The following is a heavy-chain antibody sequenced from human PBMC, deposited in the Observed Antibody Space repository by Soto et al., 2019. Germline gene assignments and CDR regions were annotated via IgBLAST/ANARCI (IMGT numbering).Heavy chain of an antibody. Sequence: ASVKVSCKASGYTFTGYYMHWVRQAPGQGLEWMGWNNPNSGGTNYAQKFQGRVTMTSDTSISTAYMELSRLRSDDTAVYYCARVGVHNYGMDVWGQGTTVTVSS. CDR3: ARVGVHNYGMDV. J-gene: IGHJ6*02. D-gene: IGHD3-3*01. CDR2: NNPNSGGT. CDR1: GYTFTGYY. V-gene: IGHV1-2*02.